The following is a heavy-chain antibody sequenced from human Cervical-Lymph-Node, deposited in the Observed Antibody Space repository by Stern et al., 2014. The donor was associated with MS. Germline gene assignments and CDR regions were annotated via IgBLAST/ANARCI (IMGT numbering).Heavy chain of an antibody. CDR3: ARGSRDGAYYYAMDV. J-gene: IGHJ6*02. CDR2: ITSSSTYM. CDR1: VFTFSSFT. Sequence: EMQLVESGGGLVKPGGSLRLSCEASVFTFSSFTMNWVRQAPGKGLEWVAAITSSSTYMNYADSVKGRFTVSRDNAQNSLYLQMDSLRVEDTAVYFCARGSRDGAYYYAMDVWGLGTTVTVSS. D-gene: IGHD5-24*01. V-gene: IGHV3-21*01.